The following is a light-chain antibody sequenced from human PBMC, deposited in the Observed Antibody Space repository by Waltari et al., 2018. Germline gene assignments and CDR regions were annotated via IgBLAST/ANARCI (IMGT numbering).Light chain of an antibody. Sequence: QSVLTQPPSASGTRGHRVTVSCSGGSPNIGCHFVNWYQHLPGTAPKLLIDVANQRPSGVPDRFSGSKSGASTSLAISGLQSEDEADYYCATWDRSLNVWMFGGGTKLTVL. CDR1: SPNIGCHF. V-gene: IGLV1-44*01. J-gene: IGLJ3*02. CDR2: VAN. CDR3: ATWDRSLNVWM.